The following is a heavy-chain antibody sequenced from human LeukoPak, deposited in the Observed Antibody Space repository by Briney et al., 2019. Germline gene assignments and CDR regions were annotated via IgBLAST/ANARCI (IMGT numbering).Heavy chain of an antibody. Sequence: PSETLSLTCTVSGGSISSYYWSWIRQPPGKGLEWIGYIYYSGSTNYNPSLKSRVTISVDTSKNQFSLKLSSVTAADTAVYYCARVGYTAMVKSFDIWGQGTMVTVSS. CDR1: GGSISSYY. CDR2: IYYSGST. V-gene: IGHV4-59*01. D-gene: IGHD5-18*01. J-gene: IGHJ3*02. CDR3: ARVGYTAMVKSFDI.